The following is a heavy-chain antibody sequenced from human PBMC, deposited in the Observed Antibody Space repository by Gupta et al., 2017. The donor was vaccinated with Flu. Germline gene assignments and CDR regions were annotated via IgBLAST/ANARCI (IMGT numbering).Heavy chain of an antibody. J-gene: IGHJ4*02. D-gene: IGHD2-2*01. V-gene: IGHV3-15*01. CDR2: IKSKSEGGTI. Sequence: GNGVELVGRIKSKSEGGTIDYAAPVKGRFTISKDASMGTLYLRMDSLKTEDTAVYYCTTPRYCTSTSCGSIDYWGQGTLVTVSS. CDR3: TTPRYCTSTSCGSIDY.